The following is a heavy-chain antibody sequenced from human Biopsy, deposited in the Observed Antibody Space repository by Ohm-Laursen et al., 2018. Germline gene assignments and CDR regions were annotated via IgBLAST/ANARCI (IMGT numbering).Heavy chain of an antibody. D-gene: IGHD4-17*01. CDR2: VIPISNTA. V-gene: IGHV1-69*06. CDR1: GGSFSDYG. J-gene: IGHJ4*02. CDR3: ATLTEDYGASPDS. Sequence: ASVKVSCKTSGGSFSDYGLSWVRQAPGRGLEWMGRVIPISNTANYAQNFQDRLTITADRSTDTAYMELNSLRSEDAAVYFGATLTEDYGASPDSWGQGTLVVVSS.